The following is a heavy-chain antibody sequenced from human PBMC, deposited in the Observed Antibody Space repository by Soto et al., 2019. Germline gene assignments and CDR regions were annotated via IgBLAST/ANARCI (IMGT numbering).Heavy chain of an antibody. CDR3: ARDRIYCSGGSCHYYYGMDV. J-gene: IGHJ6*02. CDR2: MDASGTT. Sequence: SETLSLTCTVSGGSIRIFYWSWIRHPAGKGLEWIGRMDASGTTNYNPSLKRRVTISVDMSENQFSLKLNSVTAADTAVYYCARDRIYCSGGSCHYYYGMDVWGQGTTVTVSS. D-gene: IGHD2-15*01. CDR1: GGSIRIFY. V-gene: IGHV4-4*07.